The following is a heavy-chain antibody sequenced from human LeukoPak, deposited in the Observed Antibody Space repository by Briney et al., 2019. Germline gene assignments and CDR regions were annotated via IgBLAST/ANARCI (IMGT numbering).Heavy chain of an antibody. D-gene: IGHD6-6*01. CDR1: GGTFSSYA. CDR2: IIPILGIA. CDR3: ARDSRQLVRGRDY. V-gene: IGHV1-69*04. Sequence: GASVKVSCKASGGTFSSYAISWVRQAPGQGLEWMGRIIPILGIANYAQKFQGRVTITADKSTSTAYMELSSLRSEDTAVYYCARDSRQLVRGRDYWGQGTLVTVFS. J-gene: IGHJ4*02.